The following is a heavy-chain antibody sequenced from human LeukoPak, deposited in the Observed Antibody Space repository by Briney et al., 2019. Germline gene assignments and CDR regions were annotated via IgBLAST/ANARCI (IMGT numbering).Heavy chain of an antibody. D-gene: IGHD6-19*01. J-gene: IGHJ6*03. CDR2: INTDGSST. CDR3: ARDLAVAGYMDV. V-gene: IGHV3-74*01. CDR1: GFTFSSYW. Sequence: GGSLRLSCAASGFTFSSYWMHWVRQAPGKGLVWVSRINTDGSSTRYADSVKGRFTISRDNAKNTLYLQMNSLRAEDTAVYYCARDLAVAGYMDVWGKGTTVTVSS.